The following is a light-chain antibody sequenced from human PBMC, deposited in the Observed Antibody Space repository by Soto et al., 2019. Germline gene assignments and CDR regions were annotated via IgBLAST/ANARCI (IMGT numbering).Light chain of an antibody. Sequence: VMTQSPTTLSVSPGERATLSCRASHSVGSYLAWYQQNPGQAPSLLIYGASTRATGVPARFSGSGSATQFTFTISSLQSEDNGFYYCQQYKKWPVTLGGRTKVEIK. CDR3: QQYKKWPVT. CDR2: GAS. CDR1: HSVGSY. J-gene: IGKJ4*01. V-gene: IGKV3-15*01.